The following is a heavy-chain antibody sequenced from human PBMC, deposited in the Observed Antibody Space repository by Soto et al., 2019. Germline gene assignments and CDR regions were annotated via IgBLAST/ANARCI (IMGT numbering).Heavy chain of an antibody. CDR2: INPSGGST. CDR3: ARVRRSSGYYYGY. V-gene: IGHV1-46*01. J-gene: IGHJ4*02. CDR1: RYTFTSYY. Sequence: ASVKVTFKASRYTFTSYYMHWVRQAPGQELEWMGIINPSGGSTSYAQKFQGRVTMTRDTSTSTVYMERSSLRAEDTAVYYCARVRRSSGYYYGYWGQGTPVTVSS. D-gene: IGHD3-22*01.